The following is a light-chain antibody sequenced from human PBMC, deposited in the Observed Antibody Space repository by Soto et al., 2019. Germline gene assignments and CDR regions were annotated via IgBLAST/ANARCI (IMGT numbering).Light chain of an antibody. CDR2: DAS. J-gene: IGKJ4*01. CDR3: QQRSNWVS. V-gene: IGKV3-11*01. CDR1: QSVSSY. Sequence: VLTQSPATLSLSPGERATLSCRASQSVSSYLAWYQQKPGQAPRLLIYDASNRATGIPARFSGSGSGTDFTLTISSLEPEDFAVYYCQQRSNWVSFGGGTKV.